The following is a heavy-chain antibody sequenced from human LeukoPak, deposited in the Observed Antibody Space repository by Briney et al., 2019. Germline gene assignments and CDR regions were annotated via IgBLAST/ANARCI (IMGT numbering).Heavy chain of an antibody. CDR3: ARLTDWFDP. CDR2: INHSGST. V-gene: IGHV4-34*01. J-gene: IGHJ5*02. CDR1: GGSFSGYY. D-gene: IGHD3-9*01. Sequence: SETLSLTCAVYGGSFSGYYWSWIRQPPGKGLEWIGEINHSGSTNYNPSLKSGVTISVDTSKNQFSLKLSSVTAADTAVYHCARLTDWFDPWGQGTLVTVSS.